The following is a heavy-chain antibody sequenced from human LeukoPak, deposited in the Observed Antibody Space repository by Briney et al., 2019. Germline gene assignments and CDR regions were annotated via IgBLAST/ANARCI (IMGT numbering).Heavy chain of an antibody. D-gene: IGHD1-20*01. CDR3: AKDSGITGIQRPFDY. CDR2: TFFYASSE. V-gene: IGHV3-33*06. J-gene: IGHJ4*02. Sequence: WGGRPPGKGVGGVALTFFYASSEYYPDSLKALFTISRYNSKNPLHLQMSSLRAEDTAVYFCAKDSGITGIQRPFDYWGQGTLVTVSS.